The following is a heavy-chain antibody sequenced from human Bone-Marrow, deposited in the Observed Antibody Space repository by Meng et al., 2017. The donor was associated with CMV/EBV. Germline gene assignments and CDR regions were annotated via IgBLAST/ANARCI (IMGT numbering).Heavy chain of an antibody. CDR2: MNPNIGNT. V-gene: IGHV1-8*03. D-gene: IGHD3-3*01. Sequence: ASVKVSCKASGYTFTSYDINWVRQATGQGLEWMGWMNPNIGNTGYSQKFQGRVTITRNTSISTAYMELSSLRSEDTAVYYCARDCGPTRGYDFWGGYYDGMDVWGQGTTVTVSS. CDR3: ARDCGPTRGYDFWGGYYDGMDV. J-gene: IGHJ6*02. CDR1: GYTFTSYD.